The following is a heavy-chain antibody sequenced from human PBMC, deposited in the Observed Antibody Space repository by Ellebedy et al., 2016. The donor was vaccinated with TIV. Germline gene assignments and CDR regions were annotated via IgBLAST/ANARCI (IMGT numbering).Heavy chain of an antibody. V-gene: IGHV4-59*08. Sequence: MPSETLSLTCSVSGGSISGQYWTWIRQTPGTGVERIGSSRDIGTTNYKPYLKSRVTISVDTSKNQLSLSLRSVTAADTAIYYCARWWYCTLSTCWGLMDVWGRGTTVTVSS. D-gene: IGHD2-8*01. CDR2: SRDIGTT. J-gene: IGHJ6*02. CDR3: ARWWYCTLSTCWGLMDV. CDR1: GGSISGQY.